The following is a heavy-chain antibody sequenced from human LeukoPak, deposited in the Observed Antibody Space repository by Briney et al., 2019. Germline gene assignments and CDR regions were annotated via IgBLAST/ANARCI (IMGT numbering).Heavy chain of an antibody. Sequence: GRSLRLSCAASGFTFSSYWMRWVRQAPGKGLEWVANIKQDGSEKNYVDSVKGRFAISRDNGKNALYLLMNSLRAEDTAVYYCAREGVVAAGDYWGQGTLVTVSS. J-gene: IGHJ4*02. CDR1: GFTFSSYW. V-gene: IGHV3-7*01. D-gene: IGHD2-15*01. CDR2: IKQDGSEK. CDR3: AREGVVAAGDY.